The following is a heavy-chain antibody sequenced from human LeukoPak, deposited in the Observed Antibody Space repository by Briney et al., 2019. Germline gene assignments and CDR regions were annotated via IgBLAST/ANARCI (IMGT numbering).Heavy chain of an antibody. CDR1: GFTVSSNF. D-gene: IGHD3-3*01. V-gene: IGHV3-53*01. CDR3: ARAGRTYYDFWSGYYTGYYFDY. Sequence: GGSLRLSCAASGFTVSSNFMSWVRQAPGKGLEWVSVIYSGGSTYYADSVKGRFTISRDNSKNTLYLQMNSLRAEDTAVYYCARAGRTYYDFWSGYYTGYYFDYWGQGTLVTVSS. J-gene: IGHJ4*02. CDR2: IYSGGST.